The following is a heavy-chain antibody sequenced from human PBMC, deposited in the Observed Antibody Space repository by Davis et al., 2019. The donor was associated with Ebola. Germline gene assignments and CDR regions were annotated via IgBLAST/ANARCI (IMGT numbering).Heavy chain of an antibody. CDR2: IYFSGIA. V-gene: IGHV4-31*03. Sequence: SETLSLTCTVSGASITTSGHYWGWIRQPPGKGLEWIGYIYFSGIAFYNPSLQSRVTISVDASTRTVHLQWSSLKASDTGIYYCARGTPGVSTFFFFDSWGQGTPVTVSS. CDR1: GASITTSGHY. J-gene: IGHJ4*02. CDR3: ARGTPGVSTFFFFDS. D-gene: IGHD4-11*01.